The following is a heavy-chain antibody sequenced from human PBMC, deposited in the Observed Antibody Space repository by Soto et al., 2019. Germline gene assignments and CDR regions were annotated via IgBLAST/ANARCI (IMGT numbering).Heavy chain of an antibody. CDR1: GSSISSYY. D-gene: IGHD3-16*01. CDR3: ARENWGNSNWFDP. V-gene: IGHV4-59*01. CDR2: IYDSGST. Sequence: ETLSLTCTVSGSSISSYYWSWIRQPPGKGLEWIGYIYDSGSTYYNPSLKSRVTISVDTSKNQFSLKLGSVTAADTAVYYCARENWGNSNWFDPWGQGTLVTVSS. J-gene: IGHJ5*02.